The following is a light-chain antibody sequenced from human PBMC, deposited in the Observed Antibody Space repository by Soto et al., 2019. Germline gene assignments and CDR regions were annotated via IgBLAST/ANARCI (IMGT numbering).Light chain of an antibody. CDR1: SSDVGAYKY. V-gene: IGLV2-8*01. CDR2: EVS. Sequence: QSALTQPPSASGSPGQSVTISCTGTSSDVGAYKYVSWYQQYPGQAPKLMIYEVSKRPSGVPDRFSGSRSANTASLTVSGLQAEDEADYYCTSYVGSNTWVFGGGTKLTVL. CDR3: TSYVGSNTWV. J-gene: IGLJ3*02.